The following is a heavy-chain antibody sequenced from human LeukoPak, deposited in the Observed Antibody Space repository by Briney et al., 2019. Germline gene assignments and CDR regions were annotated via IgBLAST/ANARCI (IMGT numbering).Heavy chain of an antibody. CDR3: ETAKPTLNPPVY. V-gene: IGHV4-59*08. Sequence: SETLSLTCTVSGDSTTSYFWSWIRQPPGKGLEWIGYIYNSGSSTSYNPSFKSRATISGDTSKNQFSLRLNSVTAADTHVFYCETAKPTLNPPVYWGQGTLVTVSS. J-gene: IGHJ4*02. CDR2: IYNSGSST. CDR1: GDSTTSYF.